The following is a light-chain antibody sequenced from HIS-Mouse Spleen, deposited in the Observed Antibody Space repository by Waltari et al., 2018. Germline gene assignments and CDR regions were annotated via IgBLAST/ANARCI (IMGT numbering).Light chain of an antibody. CDR3: QQLNSYPPT. J-gene: IGKJ1*01. Sequence: DIVMTQTPLSLPVTPGEPASISCRSSQSLLDSDDGNTYLDWYLQKPGQSPQLLIYTLSYRASGVPDRFSGSGSGTEFTLTISSLQPEDFATYYCQQLNSYPPTFGQGTKVEIK. V-gene: IGKV2-40*01. CDR2: TLS. CDR1: QSLLDSDDGNTY.